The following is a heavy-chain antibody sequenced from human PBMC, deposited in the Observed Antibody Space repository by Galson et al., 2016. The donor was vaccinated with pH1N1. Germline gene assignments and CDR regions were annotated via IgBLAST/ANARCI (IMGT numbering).Heavy chain of an antibody. CDR3: ARGPVYRYFDL. J-gene: IGHJ2*01. CDR2: MNPNNGNA. Sequence: SVKVSCKASGYTLTSYDINWVRQATGQGLEWMGWMNPNNGNADYAPKFQGRVTLTRNASINTAYMELSSLTSEDTAVYYCARGPVYRYFDLWGRGTPVIVSS. CDR1: GYTLTSYD. V-gene: IGHV1-8*01.